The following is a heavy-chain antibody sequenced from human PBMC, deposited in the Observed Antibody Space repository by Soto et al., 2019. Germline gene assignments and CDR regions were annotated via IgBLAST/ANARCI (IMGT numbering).Heavy chain of an antibody. CDR2: ISPYNGHT. CDR1: GYSFTRYG. D-gene: IGHD2-2*01. J-gene: IGHJ6*02. CDR3: ARDLTIVPATHPRLENYGMDV. Sequence: ASVKVSCKASGYSFTRYGISWVRRAPGQVLEWMGWISPYNGHTQFVERFQGRVTMTTDTSTKTAYMELRNLRSDDTAHYYCARDLTIVPATHPRLENYGMDVWGQGTTVTVSS. V-gene: IGHV1-18*01.